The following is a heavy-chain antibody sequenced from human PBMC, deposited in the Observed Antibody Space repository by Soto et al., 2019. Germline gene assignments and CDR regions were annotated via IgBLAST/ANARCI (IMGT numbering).Heavy chain of an antibody. V-gene: IGHV1-18*04. CDR2: ISASNGNR. J-gene: IGHJ4*02. CDR3: VRDPQRNDY. CDR1: GYDFSSYG. D-gene: IGHD2-2*01. Sequence: QVQLVQSGAEVKKPGASVKVSCKASGYDFSSYGISWVRQAPGQGLEWMGWISASNGNRDYAQQFQGRVTMTSDTSRTKAYMELRSLRSDDTAVYYCVRDPQRNDYWGQGTLVNVSS.